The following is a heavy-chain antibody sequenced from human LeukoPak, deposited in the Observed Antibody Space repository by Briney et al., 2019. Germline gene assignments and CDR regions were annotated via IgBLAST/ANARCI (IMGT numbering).Heavy chain of an antibody. CDR2: INPNSGGT. V-gene: IGHV1-2*02. CDR3: ARLEWIQLWSIFDY. CDR1: GGTFSSYA. D-gene: IGHD5-18*01. Sequence: GASVKVSCKASGGTFSSYAISWVRQAPGQGLEWMGWINPNSGGTNYAQKFQGRVTMTRDTSISTAYMELSRLRSDDTAVYYCARLEWIQLWSIFDYWGQGTLVTVSS. J-gene: IGHJ4*02.